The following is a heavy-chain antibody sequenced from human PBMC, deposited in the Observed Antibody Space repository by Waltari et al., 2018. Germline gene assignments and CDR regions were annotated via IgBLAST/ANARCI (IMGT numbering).Heavy chain of an antibody. D-gene: IGHD3-9*01. CDR1: GGTFSSYA. J-gene: IGHJ4*02. V-gene: IGHV1-69*04. CDR2: IIPILGIA. Sequence: QVQLVQSGAEVKKPGSSVKVSCKASGGTFSSYAISWVRQAPGQGLEWMGRIIPILGIANSAQKFQGRVTITADESTSTAYMELSSLRSEDTAVYYCATHPTYDILTGYPVYWGQGTLVTVSS. CDR3: ATHPTYDILTGYPVY.